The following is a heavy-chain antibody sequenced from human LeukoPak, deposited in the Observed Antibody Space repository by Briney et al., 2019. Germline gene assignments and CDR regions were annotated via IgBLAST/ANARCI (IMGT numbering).Heavy chain of an antibody. Sequence: PSETLSLTCIVSGGSIGSYFWSWIRQPPGKGLEWIGYIHYTGSTSYNSSLKSRVTISMDTSKNQLSLRLTSVTAAGTAVYYCARNWNRGFDYWGQGTLVTVSS. D-gene: IGHD1/OR15-1a*01. CDR2: IHYTGST. J-gene: IGHJ4*02. V-gene: IGHV4-59*01. CDR1: GGSIGSYF. CDR3: ARNWNRGFDY.